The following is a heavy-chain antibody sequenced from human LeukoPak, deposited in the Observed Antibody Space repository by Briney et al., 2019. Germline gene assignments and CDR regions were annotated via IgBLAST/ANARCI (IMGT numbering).Heavy chain of an antibody. CDR3: ARHELGVVGLLVDNWFDP. Sequence: TPSETLSLTCTVSGGSISSSSYYWGWIRQPPGKGLEWIGSIYYSGSTYYNPSVKSRVTISVDTSKNQFSLKLSSVTAADTAVYYCARHELGVVGLLVDNWFDPWGQGTLVTVSS. D-gene: IGHD2-8*02. J-gene: IGHJ5*02. CDR2: IYYSGST. CDR1: GGSISSSSYY. V-gene: IGHV4-39*01.